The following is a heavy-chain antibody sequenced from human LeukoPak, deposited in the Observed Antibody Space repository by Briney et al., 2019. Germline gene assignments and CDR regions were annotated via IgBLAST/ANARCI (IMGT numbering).Heavy chain of an antibody. Sequence: PSETLSLTCAVSGGSISSSNWWSWVRQPPGKGLEWIGEIYHSGSTNYNPSLKSRVTISVDTSKNQFSLKLSSVTAADTAVYYCARQGGSSGWYYFDYWGQGTLVTVSS. J-gene: IGHJ4*02. CDR2: IYHSGST. CDR1: GGSISSSNW. D-gene: IGHD6-19*01. V-gene: IGHV4-4*02. CDR3: ARQGGSSGWYYFDY.